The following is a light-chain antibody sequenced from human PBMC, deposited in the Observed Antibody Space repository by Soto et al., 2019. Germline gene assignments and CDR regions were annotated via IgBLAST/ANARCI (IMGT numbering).Light chain of an antibody. CDR3: QQSYSAPVT. V-gene: IGKV1-5*01. J-gene: IGKJ2*01. CDR1: QTISSW. CDR2: DAS. Sequence: DIQMTQSPFTLSASVGDRVTITCRASQTISSWLAWYQQIPGKAPKLLIYDASNLESGVPSRFSGSGSGTEFTLTISSLQPEDFAGYACQQSYSAPVTFGQGTKL.